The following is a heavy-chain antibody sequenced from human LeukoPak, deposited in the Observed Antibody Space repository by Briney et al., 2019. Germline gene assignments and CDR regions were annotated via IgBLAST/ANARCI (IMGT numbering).Heavy chain of an antibody. CDR2: IYPGDSDT. Sequence: PGESLKISCKGSGSRFTSYWIGWVRQMPGKGLEWMGIIYPGDSDTRYSPSFQGQVTISADKSISTAYLQWSSLKATDTAMYYCAARDDYYDSSGYYYWGQGTLVTVSS. CDR1: GSRFTSYW. J-gene: IGHJ4*02. D-gene: IGHD3-22*01. CDR3: AARDDYYDSSGYYY. V-gene: IGHV5-51*01.